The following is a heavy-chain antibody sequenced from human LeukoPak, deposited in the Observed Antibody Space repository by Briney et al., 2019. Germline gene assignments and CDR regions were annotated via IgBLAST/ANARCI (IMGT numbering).Heavy chain of an antibody. Sequence: MSSETLSLTCTVSGGSISSSSYYWSWIRQPPGKGLEWIGEINHSGSTNYNPSLKSRVTISVDTSKNQFSLKLSSVTAADTAVYYCARGPGEAVAGTFDYWGQGTLVTVSS. D-gene: IGHD6-19*01. CDR1: GGSISSSSYY. J-gene: IGHJ4*02. CDR3: ARGPGEAVAGTFDY. V-gene: IGHV4-39*07. CDR2: INHSGST.